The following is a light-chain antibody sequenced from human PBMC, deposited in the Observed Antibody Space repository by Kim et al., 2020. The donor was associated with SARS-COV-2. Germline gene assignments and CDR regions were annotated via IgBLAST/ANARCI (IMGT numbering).Light chain of an antibody. CDR1: QSVSSRY. J-gene: IGKJ2*01. Sequence: SPGEGATLSCRASQSVSSRYLAWYQQKPGQAPRLLMYGASSRATGIPDRFGGSGSGTDFTLTISRLEPEDFAVYYCQQYGTSPGYTFGQGTKLEI. CDR2: GAS. V-gene: IGKV3-20*01. CDR3: QQYGTSPGYT.